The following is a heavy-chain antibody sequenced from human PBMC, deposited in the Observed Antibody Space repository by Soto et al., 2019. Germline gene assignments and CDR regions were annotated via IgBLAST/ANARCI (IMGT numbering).Heavy chain of an antibody. J-gene: IGHJ3*02. D-gene: IGHD3-10*01. V-gene: IGHV1-18*01. CDR2: ISAYNGNT. Sequence: QVQLVQSGAEVKKPGASVKVSCKASGYTFTSYGISWVRQAPGQGLEWMGWISAYNGNTNYAQKLQGRVTMTTDTSTSTAYMELRSLRSDDTAVYYCARDKREYYYGSGKIGGAFDIWGQGTMVTVSS. CDR1: GYTFTSYG. CDR3: ARDKREYYYGSGKIGGAFDI.